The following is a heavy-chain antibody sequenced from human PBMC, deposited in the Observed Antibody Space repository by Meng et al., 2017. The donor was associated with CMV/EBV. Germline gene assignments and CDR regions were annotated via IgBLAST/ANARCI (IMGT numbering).Heavy chain of an antibody. D-gene: IGHD2-2*01. V-gene: IGHV1-69*05. Sequence: SVKVSCKASGGTFSSYAISWVRQAPGQGLEWMGGIIPIFGTANYAQKFQGRVTITTDESTSTAYMELSSLRSEDTAVYYRARQIPRYCSSTSCLTLNWFDPWGQGTLVTVSS. CDR2: IIPIFGTA. CDR3: ARQIPRYCSSTSCLTLNWFDP. CDR1: GGTFSSYA. J-gene: IGHJ5*02.